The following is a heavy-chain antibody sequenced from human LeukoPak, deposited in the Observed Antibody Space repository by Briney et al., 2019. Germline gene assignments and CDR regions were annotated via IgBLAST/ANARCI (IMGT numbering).Heavy chain of an antibody. CDR1: GYSISSGYY. V-gene: IGHV4-38-2*02. Sequence: PSETLSLTCTVSGYSISSGYYWGWIRQPPGKGLEWIGSIYHSGSTYYNPSLKSRVTISVDTSKNQFSLKLSSVTAADTAVYYCARDLSFPPICNVVVPAATVFDPWGQGTLVTVSS. J-gene: IGHJ5*02. D-gene: IGHD2-2*01. CDR2: IYHSGST. CDR3: ARDLSFPPICNVVVPAATVFDP.